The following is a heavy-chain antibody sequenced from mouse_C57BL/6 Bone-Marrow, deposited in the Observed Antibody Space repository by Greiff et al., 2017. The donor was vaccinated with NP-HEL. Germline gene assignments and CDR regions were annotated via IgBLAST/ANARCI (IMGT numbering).Heavy chain of an antibody. J-gene: IGHJ2*01. CDR1: GYTFTSYW. V-gene: IGHV1-74*01. Sequence: QVQLQQPGAELVKPGASVKVSCKASGYTFTSYWMHWVKQRPGQGLEWIGRIHPSASDTNYNQKFKGKATLTVDKSSSTAYMQLRSLTSEDSAVYYCAIRRPNYWGQGTTLTVSS. CDR3: AIRRPNY. CDR2: IHPSASDT.